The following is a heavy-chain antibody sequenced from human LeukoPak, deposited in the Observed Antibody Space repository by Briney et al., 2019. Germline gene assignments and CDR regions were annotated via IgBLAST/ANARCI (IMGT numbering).Heavy chain of an antibody. CDR1: GFTFTNFA. CDR3: ARLGARQILEY. D-gene: IGHD4-17*01. CDR2: ISGSGGNT. Sequence: GGSLRLSCAASGFTFTNFAMSWVRQAPGKGLEWVSSISGSGGNTYYADSVKGRFTISRDNSKNTLYLQMSSLRVEDSAIYYCARLGARQILEYWGQGTLVTVSS. V-gene: IGHV3-23*01. J-gene: IGHJ4*02.